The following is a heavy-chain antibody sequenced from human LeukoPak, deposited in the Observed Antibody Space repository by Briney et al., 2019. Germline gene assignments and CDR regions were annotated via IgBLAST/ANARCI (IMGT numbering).Heavy chain of an antibody. V-gene: IGHV3-7*01. J-gene: IGHJ4*02. Sequence: GGSLRLSCSASGFTFSTYWMSWVRQAPGKGLEWVANMKRDGSEIYYVDSVKGRFTISRDNAKNSLFLQMNSLRAEETAVYYCARDHNYGSDYWGQGTLVTVSS. D-gene: IGHD5-18*01. CDR2: MKRDGSEI. CDR3: ARDHNYGSDY. CDR1: GFTFSTYW.